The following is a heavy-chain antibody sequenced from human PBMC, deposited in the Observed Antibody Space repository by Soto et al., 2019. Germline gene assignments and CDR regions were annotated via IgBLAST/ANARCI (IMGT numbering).Heavy chain of an antibody. Sequence: SETLSLTCTVSGGSISSSSYYWGWIRQPPGKGLEWIGSIYYSGSTYYNPSLKSRVTISVDTSKNQFSLKLSSVTAADTAVYYCARPDTANIATSGVSAFDIWGQGTMVTVSS. V-gene: IGHV4-39*01. CDR3: ARPDTANIATSGVSAFDI. J-gene: IGHJ3*02. CDR2: IYYSGST. D-gene: IGHD6-13*01. CDR1: GGSISSSSYY.